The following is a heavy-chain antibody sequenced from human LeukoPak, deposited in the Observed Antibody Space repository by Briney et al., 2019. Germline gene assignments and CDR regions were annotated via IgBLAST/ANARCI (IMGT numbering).Heavy chain of an antibody. D-gene: IGHD4-11*01. CDR3: AREDYSNSLDY. V-gene: IGHV4-59*01. Sequence: SETLSLTCTVSGGSISSYYWSWIRQPPGKGLEWIGYIYYSGSTNYNPSLKSRVTISVDTSKNQFSLKLSSVTAADTAVYYCAREDYSNSLDYWGQGTLVTVSS. J-gene: IGHJ4*02. CDR2: IYYSGST. CDR1: GGSISSYY.